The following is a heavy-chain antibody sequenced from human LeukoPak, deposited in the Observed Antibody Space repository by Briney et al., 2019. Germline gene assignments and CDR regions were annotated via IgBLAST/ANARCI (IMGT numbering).Heavy chain of an antibody. J-gene: IGHJ6*03. V-gene: IGHV1-69*01. CDR3: ATSVWPPYYYYYYMDV. D-gene: IGHD2-8*01. CDR2: IIPIFGTA. Sequence: SVKVSCKASGGTFSSYAITWVRQAPGQGLEWMGGIIPIFGTANYGEKFQGRVTITADESTSTAYMELSSLRSEDTAVYYCATSVWPPYYYYYYMDVWGKGTTVTVSS. CDR1: GGTFSSYA.